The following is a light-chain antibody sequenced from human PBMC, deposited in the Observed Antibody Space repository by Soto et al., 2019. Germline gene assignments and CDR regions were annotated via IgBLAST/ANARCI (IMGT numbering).Light chain of an antibody. CDR3: CSYAGSYNVV. CDR2: DVS. J-gene: IGLJ2*01. CDR1: SSDVGGYNY. V-gene: IGLV2-11*01. Sequence: QSALTQPRSVSGSPGQSVTISCTGTSSDVGGYNYVSWYQQLPGKAPKLMIFDVSKRPSGVPDRFSGSKSGNTASLTISGLQAEDEADYYCCSYAGSYNVVFGGGTKLTVL.